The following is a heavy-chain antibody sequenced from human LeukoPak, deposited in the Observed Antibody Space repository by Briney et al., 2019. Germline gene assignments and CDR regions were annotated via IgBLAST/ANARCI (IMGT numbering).Heavy chain of an antibody. CDR1: GFTFSSYA. CDR3: AREESGRGNYYSDY. J-gene: IGHJ4*02. V-gene: IGHV3-23*01. CDR2: ISGSGGTT. Sequence: GGSLRLSCEASGFTFSSYAMNWVRQAPGKGLEWVSAISGSGGTTYYADSVKGRFTISRDNSKNTLFLQMNSLRAEDTAVYYCAREESGRGNYYSDYWGQGTLVTVSS. D-gene: IGHD1-7*01.